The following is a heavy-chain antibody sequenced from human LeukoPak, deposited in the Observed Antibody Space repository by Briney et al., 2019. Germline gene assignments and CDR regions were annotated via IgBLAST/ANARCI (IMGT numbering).Heavy chain of an antibody. CDR2: IYYSGST. V-gene: IGHV4-30-4*01. CDR1: GGSISSGDYY. Sequence: SSQTLSLTCTVSGGSISSGDYYWSWIRQPPGKGLEWIGYIYYSGSTYYNPSLKSRVTKSVDTSKNQFSLKLSSVTAADTAVYYCATEAAAEGFDYWGQGTLVTVSS. CDR3: ATEAAAEGFDY. J-gene: IGHJ4*02. D-gene: IGHD6-13*01.